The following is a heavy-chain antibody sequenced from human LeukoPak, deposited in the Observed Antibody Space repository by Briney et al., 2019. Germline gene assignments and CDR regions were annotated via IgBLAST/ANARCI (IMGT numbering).Heavy chain of an antibody. Sequence: GGSLRLSCAASGFTFSSYAMSWVRQAPGKGLEWVSAISGSGGSTYYADSVKGRFTISRDNSKNTLYLQMKNLRAEDTAVYYCAKDGAWLRFDDWGQGILVTVSS. CDR1: GFTFSSYA. CDR3: AKDGAWLRFDD. CDR2: ISGSGGST. J-gene: IGHJ4*02. V-gene: IGHV3-23*01. D-gene: IGHD5-12*01.